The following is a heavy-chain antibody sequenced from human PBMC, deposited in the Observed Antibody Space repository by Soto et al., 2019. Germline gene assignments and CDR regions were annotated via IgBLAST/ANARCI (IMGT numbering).Heavy chain of an antibody. Sequence: PGGSLRLSCGASGFTFSVYAMTWVRQAPGKGLEWVSAIIGNGGSTYYADSVKGRFTISRDNSKSTLHLQMNSLRVEDTAVYYCAKDRTFGPPLVRFDSWGQGTLVTVSS. V-gene: IGHV3-23*01. CDR2: IIGNGGST. CDR3: AKDRTFGPPLVRFDS. D-gene: IGHD6-6*01. CDR1: GFTFSVYA. J-gene: IGHJ4*02.